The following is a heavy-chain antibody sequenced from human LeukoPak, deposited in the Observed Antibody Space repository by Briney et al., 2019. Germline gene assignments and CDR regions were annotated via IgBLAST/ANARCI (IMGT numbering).Heavy chain of an antibody. Sequence: PSGGSLRLSCAASGFTFSSYGMHWVRQAPGKGLEWVAVIWYDGSNKYYADSVKGRFTISRDNSKNTLHLQMNSLRAEDTAVYYCAKDYYYDSSGYYLAPVDYWGQGTLVTVSS. CDR1: GFTFSSYG. CDR2: IWYDGSNK. J-gene: IGHJ4*02. D-gene: IGHD3-22*01. V-gene: IGHV3-33*06. CDR3: AKDYYYDSSGYYLAPVDY.